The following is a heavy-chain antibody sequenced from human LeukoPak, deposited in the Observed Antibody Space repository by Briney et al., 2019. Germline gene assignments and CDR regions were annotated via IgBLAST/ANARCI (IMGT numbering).Heavy chain of an antibody. J-gene: IGHJ4*02. CDR1: GFTFNNYA. V-gene: IGHV3-64D*06. Sequence: PGGSLRLSCSASGFTFNNYAMHWVRQAPRKGLEYVSAISSNGGATYYADSVRGRFTISRDNSKNTLYLQMNSLRAEDTAVYYCVKTIVPTIGDDFDYWGQGTRVTVSS. CDR3: VKTIVPTIGDDFDY. CDR2: ISSNGGAT. D-gene: IGHD5-12*01.